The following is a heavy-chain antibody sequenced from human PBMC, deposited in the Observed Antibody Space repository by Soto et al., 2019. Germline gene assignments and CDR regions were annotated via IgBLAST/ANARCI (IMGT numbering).Heavy chain of an antibody. CDR3: ARDLWVLSY. V-gene: IGHV4-59*01. J-gene: IGHJ4*02. D-gene: IGHD2-21*01. CDR1: GGSISGYY. Sequence: QVHLQESGPGLVKPSETLSLTCTVSGGSISGYYWTWIRQPPGKGLEWIGYIHYSGSTNYNPSLKXRXTVXVDTSKNQFSLKLSSVTAADTDVYYCARDLWVLSYWGQGTLVTVSS. CDR2: IHYSGST.